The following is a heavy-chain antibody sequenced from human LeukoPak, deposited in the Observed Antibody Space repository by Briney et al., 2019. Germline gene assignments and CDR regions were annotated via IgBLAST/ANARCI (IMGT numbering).Heavy chain of an antibody. CDR2: INPNSGGT. J-gene: IGHJ6*02. CDR3: ARDTGSSSSYFYGMDV. V-gene: IGHV1-2*04. D-gene: IGHD6-6*01. CDR1: GYTFTSYG. Sequence: ASVKVSCKASGYTFTSYGISWVRQAPGQGLEWMGWINPNSGGTNYAQKFQGWVTMTRDTSISTVYMELSRLRSDDTAVYYCARDTGSSSSYFYGMDVWGQGTTVTVSS.